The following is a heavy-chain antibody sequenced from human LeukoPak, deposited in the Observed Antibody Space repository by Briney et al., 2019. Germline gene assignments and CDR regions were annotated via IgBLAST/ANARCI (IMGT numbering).Heavy chain of an antibody. J-gene: IGHJ5*02. CDR1: GFTFSSYA. D-gene: IGHD3-10*01. CDR3: ARDGFPRWFDP. Sequence: GGSLRLSCAASGFTFSSYAMSWVRQAPGKGLEWVSSISSSSSYIYYADSVKGRFTISRDNAKDSLYLQMNSLRAEDTAVYYCARDGFPRWFDPWGQGTLVTVSS. V-gene: IGHV3-21*01. CDR2: ISSSSSYI.